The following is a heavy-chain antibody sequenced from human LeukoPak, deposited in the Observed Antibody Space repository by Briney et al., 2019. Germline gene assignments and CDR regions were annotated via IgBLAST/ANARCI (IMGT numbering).Heavy chain of an antibody. Sequence: GASVKVSCKASGYTFTSYGISWVRQAPGQGLEWMGCISAYNGNTNYAQKLQGRVTMTTDTSTSTAYMELRSLRSDDTAVYYCARDHGGGPSGYGINYSGIDYWGQGTLVTVFS. CDR1: GYTFTSYG. D-gene: IGHD3-22*01. V-gene: IGHV1-18*01. CDR2: ISAYNGNT. J-gene: IGHJ4*02. CDR3: ARDHGGGPSGYGINYSGIDY.